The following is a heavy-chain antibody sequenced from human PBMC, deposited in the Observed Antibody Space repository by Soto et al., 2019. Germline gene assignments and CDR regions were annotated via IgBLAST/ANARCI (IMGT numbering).Heavy chain of an antibody. CDR2: ISGKNGNT. CDR1: GYTFISHG. D-gene: IGHD2-15*01. V-gene: IGHV1-18*04. Sequence: VQLVQSGVEVKKPGASVKVSCKASGYTFISHGISWVRQAPGQGLEWMGWISGKNGNTNHAQKLQGRVTLTTDTSTSRAYMELRSLISDDTAVYYCARVSSSIVVVPDYGMDVWGQGTTVSVSS. J-gene: IGHJ6*02. CDR3: ARVSSSIVVVPDYGMDV.